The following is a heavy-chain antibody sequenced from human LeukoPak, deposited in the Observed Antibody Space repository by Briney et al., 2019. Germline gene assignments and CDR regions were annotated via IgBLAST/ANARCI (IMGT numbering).Heavy chain of an antibody. CDR1: GFTFSSYS. J-gene: IGHJ4*02. Sequence: PGGSLRLSCAASGFTFSSYSLKWVRPPAGEGLEWVSYIPSSSSSIYYGDSVKGRFTISRDNAKNSLYLQMNSLRAEDTAMYYCARDYCSGGRCYSVDYWGQGTLVTVSS. CDR3: ARDYCSGGRCYSVDY. V-gene: IGHV3-48*04. CDR2: IPSSSSSI. D-gene: IGHD2-15*01.